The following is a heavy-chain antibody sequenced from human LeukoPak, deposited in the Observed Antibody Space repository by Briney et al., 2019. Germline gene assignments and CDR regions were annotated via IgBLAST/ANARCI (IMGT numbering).Heavy chain of an antibody. J-gene: IGHJ4*02. CDR3: ARDGGSSWYYLDC. V-gene: IGHV3-11*04. Sequence: GGSLRLSCAASGFTFSDYYMTWIRQAPGKGLEWVSYNSSSGSAIYYADSVKGRFTISRDNAKSSLYLQMNSLTAEDTAVYYCARDGGSSWYYLDCWGQGTLVTVSS. D-gene: IGHD6-13*01. CDR2: NSSSGSAI. CDR1: GFTFSDYY.